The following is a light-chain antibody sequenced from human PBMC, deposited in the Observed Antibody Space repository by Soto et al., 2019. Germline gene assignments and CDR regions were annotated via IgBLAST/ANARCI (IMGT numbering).Light chain of an antibody. CDR3: QQYDNLPLT. J-gene: IGKJ4*01. Sequence: DIQMTQSPSSLSASVGDRVTITCQASQDISIYLNWYQQKPGKAPKLLISDASNLEKGVTSRFSGSGSGTDFAFTISSLQPEDFATYYCQQYDNLPLTFGGGTKVDIK. V-gene: IGKV1-33*01. CDR1: QDISIY. CDR2: DAS.